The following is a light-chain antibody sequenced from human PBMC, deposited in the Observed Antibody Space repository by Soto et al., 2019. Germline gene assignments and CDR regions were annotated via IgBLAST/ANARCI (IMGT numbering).Light chain of an antibody. CDR1: QSVSSSY. J-gene: IGKJ1*01. V-gene: IGKV3D-15*01. CDR3: QQYNNWPRT. CDR2: GAS. Sequence: ILMTQSPATLSVSPGERATLSCRASQSVSSSYLAWYQQKPGQAPRLLIYGASSRATGIPARFSGSGSGTEFTLTISSLQTEDFAVYFCQQYNNWPRTFGQGTKVDIK.